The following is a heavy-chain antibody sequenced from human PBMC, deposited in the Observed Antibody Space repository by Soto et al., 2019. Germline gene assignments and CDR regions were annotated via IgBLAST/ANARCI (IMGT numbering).Heavy chain of an antibody. Sequence: PGESLKISCKGSGYSFTSYWISWVRQMPGKGLEWMGRIDPSDSYTNYSPSFQGHVTISADKSISTAYLQWSSLKASDTAMYYCARDRYNWNYEGYYYGMDVWGQGTTVTVSS. D-gene: IGHD1-7*01. CDR1: GYSFTSYW. V-gene: IGHV5-10-1*01. CDR3: ARDRYNWNYEGYYYGMDV. CDR2: IDPSDSYT. J-gene: IGHJ6*02.